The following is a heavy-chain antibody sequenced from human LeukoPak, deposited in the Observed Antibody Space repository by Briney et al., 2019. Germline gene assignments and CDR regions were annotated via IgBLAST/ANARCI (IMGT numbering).Heavy chain of an antibody. Sequence: ASVEVCCKASGYTFAGSYMHCVRQAPGQGLEWMGRINPNSGGTNYAQKFQGRVTMTRDTSISTAYMELSRLRSDDTAVYYCARGTLAASSGRDYWGQGTLVTVSS. CDR2: INPNSGGT. V-gene: IGHV1-2*06. J-gene: IGHJ4*02. D-gene: IGHD6-25*01. CDR1: GYTFAGSY. CDR3: ARGTLAASSGRDY.